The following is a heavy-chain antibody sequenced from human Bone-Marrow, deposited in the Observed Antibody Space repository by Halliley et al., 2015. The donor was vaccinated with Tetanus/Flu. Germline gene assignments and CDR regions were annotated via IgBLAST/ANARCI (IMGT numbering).Heavy chain of an antibody. CDR2: IYYSGSI. J-gene: IGHJ5*02. D-gene: IGHD7-27*01. CDR1: GGSIASHY. V-gene: IGHV4-59*11. CDR3: ARRHTGVSVYNWFDP. Sequence: TLSLTCTVSGGSIASHYWTWIRQPPGKGLEWIGHIYYSGSIEYNPSLKNRVTISIDTSRQQFSLQVTSVTAADTAVYYCARRHTGVSVYNWFDPWGQRTLVTVSS.